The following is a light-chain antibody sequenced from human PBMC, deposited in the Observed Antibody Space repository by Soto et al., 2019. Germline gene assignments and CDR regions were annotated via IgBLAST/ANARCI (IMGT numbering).Light chain of an antibody. V-gene: IGKV1-6*01. Sequence: AIELTQSPSSLSASVGDTVTITCRASQGIGKDFAWCHQRPGNAPKLLIYGASGLQNGVPSRFSGSGSGTDFALTIGGLQPEDFATYFCLQDFNYPWTFGQGTKVDIK. CDR2: GAS. CDR1: QGIGKD. CDR3: LQDFNYPWT. J-gene: IGKJ1*01.